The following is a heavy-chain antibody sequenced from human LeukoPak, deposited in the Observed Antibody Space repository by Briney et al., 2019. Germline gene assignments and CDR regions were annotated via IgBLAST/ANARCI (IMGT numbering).Heavy chain of an antibody. D-gene: IGHD4-23*01. CDR2: ISSSGGNT. CDR3: AKDNGGNSDWHFDL. V-gene: IGHV3-23*01. J-gene: IGHJ2*01. Sequence: GGSLRLSCAASGFTFSSYAMSWVRQAPGKGLKWVSGISSSGGNTYNADSVKGRFTISRDNSKNTLYLQMNSLRAGDTAVYYCAKDNGGNSDWHFDLWGRGTLVTVSS. CDR1: GFTFSSYA.